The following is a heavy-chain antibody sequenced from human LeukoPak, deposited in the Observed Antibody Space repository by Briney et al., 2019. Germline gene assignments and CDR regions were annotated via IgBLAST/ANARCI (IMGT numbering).Heavy chain of an antibody. D-gene: IGHD2-15*01. J-gene: IGHJ4*02. V-gene: IGHV3-23*01. CDR1: GFFFNTNA. CDR2: IGNSDET. CDR3: AKDLLRWSFDH. Sequence: PGGSLRLSCAAYGFFFNTNAMSWVRQAPGMGLEWVAAIGNSDETYYADAVKGRFTISRDTSKNTLFLQMNNLRAEDTAVYFCAKDLLRWSFDHWGQGNLVTVSS.